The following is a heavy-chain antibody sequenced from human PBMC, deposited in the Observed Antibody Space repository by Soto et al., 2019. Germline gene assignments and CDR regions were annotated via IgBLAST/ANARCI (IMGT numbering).Heavy chain of an antibody. D-gene: IGHD6-19*01. J-gene: IGHJ3*02. Sequence: SETLSLTCTVSGGSISSYYWSWIRQPPGKGLEWIGYIYYSGSTNYNPSLKSRVTISVDTSKNQFSLKLSSVTAADTAVYYCARVPTSGWYYMRRAFDIWGQGTMVTVSS. CDR3: ARVPTSGWYYMRRAFDI. CDR1: GGSISSYY. V-gene: IGHV4-59*12. CDR2: IYYSGST.